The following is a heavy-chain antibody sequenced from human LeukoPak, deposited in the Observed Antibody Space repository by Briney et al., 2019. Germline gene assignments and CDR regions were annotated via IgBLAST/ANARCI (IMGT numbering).Heavy chain of an antibody. CDR3: ATGQPRITMIVVVPGGYYFDY. D-gene: IGHD3-22*01. Sequence: ASVKVSRKVSGYTLTELSMDWVRQAPGKGLEWMGGFDPEDGETIYAQKFQGRVTMTEDTSTDTAYMELSSLRSEDTAVYYCATGQPRITMIVVVPGGYYFDYWGQETLVTVSS. CDR2: FDPEDGET. CDR1: GYTLTELS. J-gene: IGHJ4*02. V-gene: IGHV1-24*01.